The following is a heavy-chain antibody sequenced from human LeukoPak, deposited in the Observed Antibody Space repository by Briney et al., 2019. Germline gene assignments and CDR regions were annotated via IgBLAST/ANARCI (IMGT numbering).Heavy chain of an antibody. CDR3: AMSVATYAFDI. CDR2: IIPILGIA. J-gene: IGHJ3*02. CDR1: GGTFSSYA. Sequence: GSSVKVSCKASGGTFSSYAISWVRQAPGQGLEWMGRIIPILGIANYAQKFQGRVTITADKSTSTAYMELSSLRSEDTAVYYCAMSVATYAFDIWGQETMVTVSS. D-gene: IGHD5-12*01. V-gene: IGHV1-69*04.